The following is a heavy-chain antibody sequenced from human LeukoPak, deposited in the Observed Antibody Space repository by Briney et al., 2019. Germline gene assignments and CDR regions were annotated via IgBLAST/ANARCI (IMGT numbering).Heavy chain of an antibody. V-gene: IGHV4-34*01. CDR2: IYHSGST. Sequence: SETLSLTCGVSSEFFSGYYWGWIRQPPGKGLEWIGEIYHSGSTNYNPSLKSRVTISLDTSGNQFSLKLSSVTAADTAVYYCASGYCGGACQLGGVDMWGQGTMVTVSS. D-gene: IGHD2-21*02. CDR3: ASGYCGGACQLGGVDM. J-gene: IGHJ3*02. CDR1: SEFFSGYY.